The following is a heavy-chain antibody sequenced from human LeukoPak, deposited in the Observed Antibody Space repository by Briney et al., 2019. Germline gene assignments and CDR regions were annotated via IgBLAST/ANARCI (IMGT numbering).Heavy chain of an antibody. CDR2: VYYVGNA. CDR3: ATHDEGSYFET. CDR1: APSVRSSHPY. J-gene: IGHJ5*02. D-gene: IGHD3-10*01. V-gene: IGHV4-39*02. Sequence: SETLSLTCTVSAPSVRSSHPYWDRIRQSPGKGLEWIGSVYYVGNAYYRPSVLSRATITIHTSQTHISLRLTSVTATDTSIYYWATHDEGSYFETWGQGALVTVSS.